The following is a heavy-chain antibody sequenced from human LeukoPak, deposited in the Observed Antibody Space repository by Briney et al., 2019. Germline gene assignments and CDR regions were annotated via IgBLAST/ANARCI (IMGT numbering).Heavy chain of an antibody. J-gene: IGHJ5*02. CDR1: GGSISSSSYY. Sequence: SETLSLTCTVSGGSISSSSYYWGWIRQPPGKGLEWIGSIYYSGSTYYSPSLKSRVTISVDTSKNQFSLKLSSVTAADTAVYYCARIYSSSWFLNWFDPWGQGTLVTVSS. CDR2: IYYSGST. D-gene: IGHD6-13*01. CDR3: ARIYSSSWFLNWFDP. V-gene: IGHV4-39*07.